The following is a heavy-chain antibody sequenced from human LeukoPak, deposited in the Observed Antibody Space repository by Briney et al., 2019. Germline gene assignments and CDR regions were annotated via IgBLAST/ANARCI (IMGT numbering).Heavy chain of an antibody. CDR3: ARAPTPIIAVAGSFDY. Sequence: SQTLSLTCAISGDSVSNNSADWNWIRQSPSRGLEWLGRTYYRSKSYNDYAVSVKSRITISTDTSKNQFSLQVNSVSPEDTAVYYCARAPTPIIAVAGSFDYWGQGTLVTVSS. J-gene: IGHJ4*02. V-gene: IGHV6-1*01. CDR1: GDSVSNNSAD. D-gene: IGHD6-19*01. CDR2: TYYRSKSYN.